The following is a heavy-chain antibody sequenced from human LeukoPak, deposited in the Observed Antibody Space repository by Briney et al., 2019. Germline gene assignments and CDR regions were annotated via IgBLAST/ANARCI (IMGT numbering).Heavy chain of an antibody. Sequence: GGSLRLSCAASGFTFSNYPMSWVRQAPGKGLEWVSVINSAGGTYYADSVKGRFTISRDNSKNTLYLQMNSLRAEDTAVYYCAKRVVVTRIQHYFDYWGQGTLVAVSS. CDR1: GFTFSNYP. D-gene: IGHD2-21*02. CDR3: AKRVVVTRIQHYFDY. V-gene: IGHV3-23*01. CDR2: INSAGGT. J-gene: IGHJ4*02.